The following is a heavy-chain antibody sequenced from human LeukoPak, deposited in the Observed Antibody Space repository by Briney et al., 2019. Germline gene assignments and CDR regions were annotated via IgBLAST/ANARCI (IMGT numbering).Heavy chain of an antibody. CDR3: AKDIRMGAVAGSFDY. CDR1: GFTFDDYA. J-gene: IGHJ4*02. Sequence: GGSLRLSCAASGFTFDDYAMHWVRQAPGKGLEWVSLISGDGGSTYYADSVKGRFTISRDNSKNYLYLQMNSLRTEDTALYYCAKDIRMGAVAGSFDYWGQGTLVTVSS. D-gene: IGHD6-19*01. CDR2: ISGDGGST. V-gene: IGHV3-43*02.